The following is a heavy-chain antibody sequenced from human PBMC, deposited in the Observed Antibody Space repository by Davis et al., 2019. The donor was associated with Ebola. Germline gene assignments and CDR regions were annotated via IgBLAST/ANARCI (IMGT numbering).Heavy chain of an antibody. Sequence: PGGSLRLSCAASGFTFSRYWMSWVRQAPGKGLEWVSSISSSSSYIYYADSVKGRFTISRDNAKNSLYLQMNSLRAEDTAVYYCARLRGVVGAGHAFDIWGQGTMVTVSS. D-gene: IGHD1-26*01. V-gene: IGHV3-21*01. CDR3: ARLRGVVGAGHAFDI. CDR2: ISSSSSYI. J-gene: IGHJ3*02. CDR1: GFTFSRYW.